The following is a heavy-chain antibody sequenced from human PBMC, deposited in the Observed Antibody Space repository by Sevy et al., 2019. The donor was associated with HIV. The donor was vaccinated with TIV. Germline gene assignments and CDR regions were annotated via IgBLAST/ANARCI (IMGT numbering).Heavy chain of an antibody. CDR2: INQDRSEI. Sequence: RGCLRLSCVGAGISISSHWMNWVRQSPGKGLEWVANINQDRSEIYYVGSVKGRFTISRDNARNSGYLQMHSLSVEDSGVYYCARAMGVWGQGTTVAVSS. CDR3: ARAMGV. CDR1: GISISSHW. V-gene: IGHV3-7*01. J-gene: IGHJ6*02.